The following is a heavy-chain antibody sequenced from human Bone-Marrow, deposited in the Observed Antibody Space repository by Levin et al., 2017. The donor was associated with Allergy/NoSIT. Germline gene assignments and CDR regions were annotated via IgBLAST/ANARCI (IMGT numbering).Heavy chain of an antibody. CDR3: ATRGAVVGPSSLRSSYSYEMDV. CDR1: GFTFSDYA. V-gene: IGHV3-23*01. CDR2: ISGTGGGV. J-gene: IGHJ6*02. D-gene: IGHD1-26*01. Sequence: QPGGSLRLSCVASGFTFSDYAMMWVRQAPGKGLEWVSAISGTGGGVYYADSVKGRFTISRDNFNNIVYLEMSTLKAEDTSVYYCATRGAVVGPSSLRSSYSYEMDVWGQGTTVTVSS.